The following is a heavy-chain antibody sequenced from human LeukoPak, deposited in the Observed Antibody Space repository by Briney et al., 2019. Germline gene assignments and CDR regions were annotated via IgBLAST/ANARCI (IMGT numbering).Heavy chain of an antibody. CDR2: ISAYNGNT. Sequence: ASVKVSCKASGYTFTSYGISWVRQAPGQGLEWTGWISAYNGNTNYAQKLQGRVTMTTDTSTSTAYMELSSLRSEDTAVYYCARAEGYETKYYFDYWGQGTLVTVSS. V-gene: IGHV1-18*01. D-gene: IGHD5-12*01. J-gene: IGHJ4*02. CDR3: ARAEGYETKYYFDY. CDR1: GYTFTSYG.